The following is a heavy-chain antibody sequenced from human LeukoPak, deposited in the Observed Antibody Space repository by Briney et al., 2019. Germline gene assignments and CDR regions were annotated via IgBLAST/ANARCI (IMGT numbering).Heavy chain of an antibody. J-gene: IGHJ4*02. V-gene: IGHV4-38-2*02. D-gene: IGHD1-14*01. Sequence: SETLSLTCTVSGGSISSYYWSWIRQPPGKGLEWIGSIYHSGSTYYNPSLKSRVTISVDTSKNQFSLKLSSVTAADTAVYYCARAGRLVDYWGQGTLVTVSS. CDR3: ARAGRLVDY. CDR1: GGSISSYY. CDR2: IYHSGST.